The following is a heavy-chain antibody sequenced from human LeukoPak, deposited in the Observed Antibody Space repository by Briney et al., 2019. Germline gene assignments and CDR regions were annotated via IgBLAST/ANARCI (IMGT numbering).Heavy chain of an antibody. CDR2: ISSSGSTI. Sequence: GGSLRLSCAACGFTFSSYEMNWVRQAPGKGLEWVSYISSSGSTIYYADSVKGRFTISRDNAKNSLYLQMNSLRAGDTAIYYCARGYYGSGSPPRYWGQGTLVTVSS. J-gene: IGHJ4*02. CDR1: GFTFSSYE. V-gene: IGHV3-48*03. CDR3: ARGYYGSGSPPRY. D-gene: IGHD3-10*01.